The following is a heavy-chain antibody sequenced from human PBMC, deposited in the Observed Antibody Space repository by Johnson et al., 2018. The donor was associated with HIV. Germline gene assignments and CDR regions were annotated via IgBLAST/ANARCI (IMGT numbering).Heavy chain of an antibody. CDR2: IKQDGSEK. CDR1: GFTFSSYW. J-gene: IGHJ3*02. CDR3: ARAYYTFWSGYDAFDI. D-gene: IGHD3-3*01. V-gene: IGHV3-7*04. Sequence: VQLVESGGGLVQPGWSLRLSCAASGFTFSSYWMTWVRQAPGKGLEWVANIKQDGSEKYYVDSVKGRFTISRDNAKNSLYLQMNSLRAEDTAVYYCARAYYTFWSGYDAFDIWGQGTMVTVSS.